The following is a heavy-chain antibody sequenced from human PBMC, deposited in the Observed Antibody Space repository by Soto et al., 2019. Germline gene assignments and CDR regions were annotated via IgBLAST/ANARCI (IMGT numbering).Heavy chain of an antibody. V-gene: IGHV4-59*12. CDR3: ARGRYSSSWYRNWFDP. CDR2: IYYSGST. CDR1: GGSISSYY. D-gene: IGHD6-13*01. J-gene: IGHJ5*02. Sequence: PSETLSLTCTVAGGSISSYYWSWIRQPPGKGLEWIGYIYYSGSTNYNPSLKSRVTISVDTSKNQFSLKLSSVTAADTAVYYCARGRYSSSWYRNWFDPWGQGTLVTVSS.